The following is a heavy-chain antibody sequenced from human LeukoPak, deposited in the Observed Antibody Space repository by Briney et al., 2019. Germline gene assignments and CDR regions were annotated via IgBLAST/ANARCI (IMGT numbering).Heavy chain of an antibody. CDR1: GFTFSSYE. D-gene: IGHD3-22*01. J-gene: IGHJ6*02. V-gene: IGHV3-48*03. CDR2: ISSSGSTK. Sequence: GGSLRLSCAASGFTFSSYEMNWVRQAPGKGLEWVSYISSSGSTKYYADSVKGRFTISRDNAKNSLYLQMNSLRAEDTAVYYCARVSYYYDSSGYSGYYYYYDMDVWGQGTTVTVSS. CDR3: ARVSYYYDSSGYSGYYYYYDMDV.